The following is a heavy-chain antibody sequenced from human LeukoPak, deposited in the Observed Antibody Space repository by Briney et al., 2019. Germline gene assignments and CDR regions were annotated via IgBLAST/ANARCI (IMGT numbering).Heavy chain of an antibody. CDR2: IYSGGST. V-gene: IGHV3-66*04. J-gene: IGHJ4*02. CDR3: AKPNGSTKKYYFDY. D-gene: IGHD1-26*01. CDR1: GFTVSSNY. Sequence: PGGSLRLSCAASGFTVSSNYMSWVRQAPGKGLEWVSVIYSGGSTYYADSVKGRFTISRDNSKNTLYLQMNSLRAEDTAVYYCAKPNGSTKKYYFDYWGQGTLVTVSS.